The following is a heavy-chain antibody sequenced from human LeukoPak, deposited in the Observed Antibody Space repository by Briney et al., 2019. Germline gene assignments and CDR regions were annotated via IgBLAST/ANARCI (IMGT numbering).Heavy chain of an antibody. Sequence: GESLQISCERSGYTFTTYCIGWVRQMPGKGLEWMGIIYPGDSDTRYSPSFQGQVTIAADKSISTAYLQWSSLKASDTAMYYCARHSDCSGVSCYSGFGYWGQGTLVTVSS. CDR3: ARHSDCSGVSCYSGFGY. D-gene: IGHD2-15*01. CDR1: GYTFTTYC. CDR2: IYPGDSDT. J-gene: IGHJ4*02. V-gene: IGHV5-51*01.